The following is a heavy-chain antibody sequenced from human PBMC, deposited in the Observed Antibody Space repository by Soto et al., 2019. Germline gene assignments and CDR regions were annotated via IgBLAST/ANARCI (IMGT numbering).Heavy chain of an antibody. CDR2: VSYDGIDE. CDR1: GFTFTSFG. CDR3: ARDYSSYGPFDY. Sequence: PGGSLRLSCAASGFTFTSFGIHWVRQAPGKGLEWVAVVSYDGIDENYADSVKGRFSISRDNSKNTVYLQMNSLRAEDTAVYYCARDYSSYGPFDYWGQGTLVTVSS. D-gene: IGHD5-18*01. V-gene: IGHV3-30*03. J-gene: IGHJ4*02.